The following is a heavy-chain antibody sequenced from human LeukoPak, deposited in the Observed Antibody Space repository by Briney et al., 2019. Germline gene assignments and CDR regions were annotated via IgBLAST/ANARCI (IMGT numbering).Heavy chain of an antibody. Sequence: PGGSLRLSCTASGFTFGDYAMSWFRQAPGKGLEWVGFIRSKAYGGTTEYAASVKGRFTISRDDSKSIAYLQMNSLKTEDTAVYYCTREESPRLGAAGPPYYYYMDVWGKGTTVTVSS. CDR3: TREESPRLGAAGPPYYYYMDV. D-gene: IGHD3-16*01. V-gene: IGHV3-49*03. J-gene: IGHJ6*03. CDR1: GFTFGDYA. CDR2: IRSKAYGGTT.